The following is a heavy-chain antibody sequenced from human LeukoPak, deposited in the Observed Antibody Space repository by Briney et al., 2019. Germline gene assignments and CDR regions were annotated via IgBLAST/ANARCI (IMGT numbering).Heavy chain of an antibody. Sequence: GGSLRLSCAASGFTLSSYAMSWVRQAPGKGLEWVSAISVSGNTYHADSVKGRFTISGDSSKNTLYLQMNRLRAEDAAVYYCAKAPVTTCSGAYCYPFDYWGQGILVTVSS. CDR2: ISVSGNT. CDR1: GFTLSSYA. CDR3: AKAPVTTCSGAYCYPFDY. V-gene: IGHV3-23*01. D-gene: IGHD2-21*01. J-gene: IGHJ4*02.